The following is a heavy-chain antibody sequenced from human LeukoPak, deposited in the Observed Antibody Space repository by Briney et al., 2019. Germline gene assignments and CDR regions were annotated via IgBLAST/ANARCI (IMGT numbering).Heavy chain of an antibody. V-gene: IGHV4-34*01. CDR3: ARLQRGYRYGVGYYYNYMDV. D-gene: IGHD5-18*01. Sequence: PSETLSLTCAVYGGSFSGYYWSWIRQPPGKGLEWIGEINHSGSTNYNPSLKSRVTISVDTSKNEFSLRLTSVTAADTAVYFCARLQRGYRYGVGYYYNYMDVWGKGTTVTVSS. CDR1: GGSFSGYY. J-gene: IGHJ6*03. CDR2: INHSGST.